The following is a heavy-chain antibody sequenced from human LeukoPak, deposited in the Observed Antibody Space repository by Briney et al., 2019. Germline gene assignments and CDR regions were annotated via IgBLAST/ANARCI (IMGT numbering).Heavy chain of an antibody. CDR2: ISHSGST. J-gene: IGHJ5*02. CDR3: ARAWTTVTTFSFDP. CDR1: GDSISSSNW. Sequence: SETLSLTCAVSGDSISSSNWWTWVRQPPGKGLEWIGEISHSGSTNYNPSLKSRVTISVDTSKNQFSLKLSSVTAADTAVYYCARAWTTVTTFSFDPWGQGTLVTVSS. D-gene: IGHD4-11*01. V-gene: IGHV4-4*02.